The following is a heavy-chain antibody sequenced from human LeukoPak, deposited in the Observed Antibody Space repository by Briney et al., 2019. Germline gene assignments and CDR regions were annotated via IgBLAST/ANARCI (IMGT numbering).Heavy chain of an antibody. CDR1: GGSISNSSHY. J-gene: IGHJ5*02. Sequence: SETLSLTCTVSGGSISNSSHYWGWIRQPPGMGLEWIGNVYYSGITYYNPSLKSRVNISADTSKNQLSLNLNSVTAADTAVYYCARIPSGTYSLDPWGQGTLVTVSS. CDR3: ARIPSGTYSLDP. D-gene: IGHD1-26*01. CDR2: VYYSGIT. V-gene: IGHV4-39*01.